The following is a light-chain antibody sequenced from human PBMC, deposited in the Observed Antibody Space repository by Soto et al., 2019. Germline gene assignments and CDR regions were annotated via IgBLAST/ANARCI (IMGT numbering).Light chain of an antibody. Sequence: DIQMTQSPSTLSASVGDRVTITCRASQSISSWLAWYQQKPGKAPKLLIYKASSLESGVPSRLSGSGSGTEFTLTISSRQPDDFATYYCQQYNSYSRTFGQGTKVEIK. V-gene: IGKV1-5*03. J-gene: IGKJ1*01. CDR2: KAS. CDR3: QQYNSYSRT. CDR1: QSISSW.